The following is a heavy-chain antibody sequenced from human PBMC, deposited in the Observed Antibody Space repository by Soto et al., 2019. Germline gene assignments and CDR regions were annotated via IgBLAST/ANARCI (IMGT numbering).Heavy chain of an antibody. J-gene: IGHJ5*02. V-gene: IGHV4-61*01. D-gene: IGHD2-21*01. CDR3: ARLGAYYQSLDP. CDR2: IYYAGTT. Sequence: SETLSLTCIVSGDSVSSGSTCWSWIRQPPGKGLEWIGYIYYAGTTSYNPSLKSRVSITLETSKSQFSLRLTSVTASDTAVYYCARLGAYYQSLDPWGQGTVVTVSS. CDR1: GDSVSSGSTC.